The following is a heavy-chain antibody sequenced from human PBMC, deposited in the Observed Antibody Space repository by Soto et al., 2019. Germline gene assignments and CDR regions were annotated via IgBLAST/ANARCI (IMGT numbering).Heavy chain of an antibody. CDR3: AREAYDYIWGSYRLPSNYYMDV. Sequence: EVQLVESGGGLVKPGGSLRLSCAASGFTFSSYSMNWVRQAPGKGLEWVSSISSSSSYIYYADSVKGRFTISRDNAKNSLYLQMNSLRAEDTAVYYCAREAYDYIWGSYRLPSNYYMDVWGKGTTVTVSS. D-gene: IGHD3-16*02. J-gene: IGHJ6*03. CDR1: GFTFSSYS. CDR2: ISSSSSYI. V-gene: IGHV3-21*01.